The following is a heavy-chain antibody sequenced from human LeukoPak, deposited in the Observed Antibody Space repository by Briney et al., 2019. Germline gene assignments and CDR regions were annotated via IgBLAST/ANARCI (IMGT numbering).Heavy chain of an antibody. J-gene: IGHJ3*02. CDR3: ARDAYNWNIDVFDI. D-gene: IGHD1/OR15-1a*01. CDR1: GFTFSNYW. CDR2: INSDGRST. Sequence: PGGSLRLSCAASGFTFSNYWMHWVRQAPGKGLVWVSRINSDGRSTNYADSVKGRFTISRDNAKNSLYLLMNSLRAEDTAVYYCARDAYNWNIDVFDIWGQGTMVTVSS. V-gene: IGHV3-74*01.